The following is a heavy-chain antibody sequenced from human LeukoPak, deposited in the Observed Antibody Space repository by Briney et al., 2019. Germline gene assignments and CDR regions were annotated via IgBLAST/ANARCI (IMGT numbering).Heavy chain of an antibody. D-gene: IGHD6-19*01. V-gene: IGHV1-18*01. Sequence: ASVKVSCKASGYTVTSYGISWVRQAPGQGLEWMGWISAYNGNTNYAQKLQGRVTMTTDTSTSTAYMELRSLRSDDTAVYYCARESPKPPIAVAGIPGAQGTLFTVS. CDR1: GYTVTSYG. CDR2: ISAYNGNT. CDR3: ARESPKPPIAVAGIP. J-gene: IGHJ5*02.